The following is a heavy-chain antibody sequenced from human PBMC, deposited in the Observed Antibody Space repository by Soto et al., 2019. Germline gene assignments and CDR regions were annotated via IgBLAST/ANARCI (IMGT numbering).Heavy chain of an antibody. CDR3: AIYYYDSSGHYKGLSYFDS. J-gene: IGHJ4*02. D-gene: IGHD3-22*01. V-gene: IGHV3-23*01. CDR1: GFTFSRYA. CDR2: ISASGGNT. Sequence: GGSLRLSCVASGFTFSRYAMSWVRQAPGKGLEWVSAISASGGNTNYADSVKGRFTISRDNSKNTLYLQMNSLRAEDTAVYYCAIYYYDSSGHYKGLSYFDSWGQGTLVTVSS.